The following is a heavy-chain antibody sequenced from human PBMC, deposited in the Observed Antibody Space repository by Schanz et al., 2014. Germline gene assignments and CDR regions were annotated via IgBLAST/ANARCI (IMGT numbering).Heavy chain of an antibody. CDR2: IHQSGGT. Sequence: QVQLQESGPGLVKPSETLSLTCSVSGGDIGNYYWSWIRQPPGKGLEWIGYIHQSGGTNYNPSLKVRVTILVDTSKTQFSLRLTSLTAADTAVYYCAKFLYDDPSWGQGTLVTVSS. J-gene: IGHJ5*02. CDR1: GGDIGNYY. V-gene: IGHV4-59*08. CDR3: AKFLYDDPS. D-gene: IGHD3-3*01.